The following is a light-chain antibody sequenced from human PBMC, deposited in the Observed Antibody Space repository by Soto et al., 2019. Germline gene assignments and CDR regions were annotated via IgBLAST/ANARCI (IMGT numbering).Light chain of an antibody. CDR2: DAS. CDR3: QQYNSYSGT. V-gene: IGKV1-5*01. J-gene: IGKJ2*01. Sequence: DIQMTQSPSTLSASVGDRVTITCRASQSISSWLAWYQQKPGKAPKLLIYDASSLESGVPSRFRGSGSGTEFALTISSLQPDYFATYYGQQYNSYSGTFGQGTKLEIK. CDR1: QSISSW.